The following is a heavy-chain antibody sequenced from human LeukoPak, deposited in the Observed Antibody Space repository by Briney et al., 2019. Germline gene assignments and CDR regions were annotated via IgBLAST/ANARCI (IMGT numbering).Heavy chain of an antibody. V-gene: IGHV3-23*01. CDR2: ISGSGGST. D-gene: IGHD3-10*01. CDR3: AREDSNNYGSGSYYNDDC. CDR1: GFSFSSYA. Sequence: GGSLRLSCAASGFSFSSYAMSWVRQAPGKGLERVSAISGSGGSTYYADSVKGRFTISRDNSKNTLYVQMNSLRVEDTAVYYCAREDSNNYGSGSYYNDDCWGQGTLVTVSS. J-gene: IGHJ4*02.